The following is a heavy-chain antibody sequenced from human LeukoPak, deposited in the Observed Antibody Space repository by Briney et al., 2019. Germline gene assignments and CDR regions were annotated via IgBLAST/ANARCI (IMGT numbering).Heavy chain of an antibody. CDR2: ISSSSSYI. J-gene: IGHJ3*02. V-gene: IGHV3-21*01. CDR1: GFTFSSYS. CDR3: ARTLFRWSDAFDI. Sequence: PGGSLRLSCAASGFTFSSYSMNWVRQAPGKGLEWVSSISSSSSYIYYADSVKGRFTISTDNAKNSLYLQMNSLRAEDTAVYYCARTLFRWSDAFDIWGQGTMVTVSS.